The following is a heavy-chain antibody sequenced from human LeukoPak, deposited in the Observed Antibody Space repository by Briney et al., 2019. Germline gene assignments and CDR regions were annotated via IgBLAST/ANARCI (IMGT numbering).Heavy chain of an antibody. Sequence: GGSLRLSCAASGFTLSNSWIHWVRQAPGKGLVWVSRINSDGSTTTYADSVKGRFTISRDNSKNTLYLQMNSLRAEDTAVYYCATHDYLNWFDPWGQGTLVPVSS. J-gene: IGHJ5*02. D-gene: IGHD4-11*01. V-gene: IGHV3-74*01. CDR1: GFTLSNSW. CDR2: INSDGSTT. CDR3: ATHDYLNWFDP.